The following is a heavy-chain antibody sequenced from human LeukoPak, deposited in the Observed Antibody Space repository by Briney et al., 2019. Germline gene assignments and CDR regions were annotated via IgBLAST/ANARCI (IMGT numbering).Heavy chain of an antibody. CDR1: GFTFSSYA. D-gene: IGHD3-22*01. J-gene: IGHJ5*02. V-gene: IGHV3-23*01. CDR3: AKDGGHFYDDSGYKTLDP. Sequence: GGSLRLSCPASGFTFSSYAMSWVRQAPGKGLEWVSAISGSGDHTYYTDSVKGRFTISRDNSKNTLYLQMNSLRADDTALYYCAKDGGHFYDDSGYKTLDPWGQGTLVTVSS. CDR2: ISGSGDHT.